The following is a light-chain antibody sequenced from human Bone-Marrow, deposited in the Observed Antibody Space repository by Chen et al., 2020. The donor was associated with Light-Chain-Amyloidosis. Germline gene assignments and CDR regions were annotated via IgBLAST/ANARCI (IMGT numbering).Light chain of an antibody. CDR1: QSVSSSY. Sequence: VLTQSPGTLSLSPGERATLSCRASQSVSSSYLVWYQQKPGQAPKLLIYGASNRATGLPDRFSGSGSGTHFTLTISRLEPEDVAVYCCQQYDTSRQWTFGQGTKVEIK. V-gene: IGKV3-20*01. CDR3: QQYDTSRQWT. CDR2: GAS. J-gene: IGKJ1*01.